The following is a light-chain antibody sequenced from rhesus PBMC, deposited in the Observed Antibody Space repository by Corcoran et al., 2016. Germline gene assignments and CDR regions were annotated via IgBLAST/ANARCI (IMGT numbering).Light chain of an antibody. J-gene: IGKJ3*01. CDR2: GAS. CDR1: QSVGSY. CDR3: QQSSNLFT. V-gene: IGKV3-24*04. Sequence: ETVVTQSPATLSLSPGERATLSCRASQSVGSYLARYQQKPGQAPRLLINGASSRATGFPDRFSGSGSGTDFTLTISSLEPEDVGVYYCQQSSNLFTFGPGTKLDIK.